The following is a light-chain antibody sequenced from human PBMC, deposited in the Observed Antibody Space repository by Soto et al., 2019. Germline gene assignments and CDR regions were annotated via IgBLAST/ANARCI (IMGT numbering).Light chain of an antibody. CDR3: QQYGSSPLT. V-gene: IGKV3-20*01. CDR2: GAS. Sequence: EIVLTQSPGTLSLSPGERATLSCRASQSVSSSYLAWYQQKPGQAPRLLSYGASSRATGVPDRFSGGGSGTDFTLTISRLEPEDVAVYYCQQYGSSPLTFGGGTKVEIK. CDR1: QSVSSSY. J-gene: IGKJ4*01.